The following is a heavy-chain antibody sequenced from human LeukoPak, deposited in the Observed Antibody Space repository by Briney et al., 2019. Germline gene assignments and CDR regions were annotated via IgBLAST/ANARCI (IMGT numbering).Heavy chain of an antibody. D-gene: IGHD4-17*01. J-gene: IGHJ4*02. CDR1: GYTFTGYY. CDR2: INPNSGGT. V-gene: IGHV1-2*02. CDR3: ASDYYGDYEFSY. Sequence: GASVKVSCKASGYTFTGYYMHWVRQAPGQGLEWMGWINPNSGGTNYARKFQGRVIMTRDTSISTAYMELSRLRSDDTAVYYCASDYYGDYEFSYWGQGTLATVSS.